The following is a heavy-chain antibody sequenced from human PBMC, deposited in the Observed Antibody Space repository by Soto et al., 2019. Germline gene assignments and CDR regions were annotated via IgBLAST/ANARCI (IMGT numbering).Heavy chain of an antibody. V-gene: IGHV4-34*01. J-gene: IGHJ6*02. CDR2: INHSGST. CDR1: GGSFSGYY. CDR3: ARSRSGAYYGMDV. Sequence: QVQLQQWGAGLLKPSETLSLTCAVYGGSFSGYYWSWIRQPPGKGLEWIGEINHSGSTNYNPSLKSRVTISVDTYKNQFSLKLSSVTAADTAVYYCARSRSGAYYGMDVWGQGTTVTVSS. D-gene: IGHD4-17*01.